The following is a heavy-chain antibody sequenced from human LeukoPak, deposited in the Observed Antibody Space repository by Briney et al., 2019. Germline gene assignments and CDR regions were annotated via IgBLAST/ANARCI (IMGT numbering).Heavy chain of an antibody. CDR1: GFTFSSYS. J-gene: IGHJ4*02. D-gene: IGHD3-3*01. Sequence: GGSLRLSCAASGFTFSSYSMNWVRQAPGKGLEWVSSISSSSSYIYYADSVKGRFTISRDNAKNSLYLQMNSLRAEDTAVYYCARDESGYYRNYFDYWGQGTLVTVSS. CDR2: ISSSSSYI. V-gene: IGHV3-21*01. CDR3: ARDESGYYRNYFDY.